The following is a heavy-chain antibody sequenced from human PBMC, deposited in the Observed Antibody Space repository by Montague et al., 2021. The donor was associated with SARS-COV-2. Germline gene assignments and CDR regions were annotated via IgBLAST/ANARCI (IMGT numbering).Heavy chain of an antibody. CDR1: GGSISSSSYY. CDR3: ATQEDPSGWIPGPFDF. D-gene: IGHD6-19*01. V-gene: IGHV4-39*01. CDR2: IYYIGST. Sequence: SETLSLTCTVSGGSISSSSYYWAWIRQPPGKGLEWIGSIYYIGSTYYNPSLKSRVIISVDTSKNQLSLKLSSVTAADTAVYYCATQEDPSGWIPGPFDFWGQGTLLTVSS. J-gene: IGHJ4*02.